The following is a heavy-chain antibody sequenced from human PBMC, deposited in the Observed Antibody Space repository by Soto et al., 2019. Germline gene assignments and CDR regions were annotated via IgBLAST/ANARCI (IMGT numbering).Heavy chain of an antibody. V-gene: IGHV4-39*07. CDR2: IYYSGST. CDR3: ARADYDILTGYRALFDP. J-gene: IGHJ5*02. Sequence: KPSETLSLTCTVSGGSISSSSYYWGWIRQPPGKGLEWIGSIYYSGSTYYNPSLKSRVTISVDTSKNQFSLKLSSVTAADTAVYYCARADYDILTGYRALFDPWGQGTLVTVSS. CDR1: GGSISSSSYY. D-gene: IGHD3-9*01.